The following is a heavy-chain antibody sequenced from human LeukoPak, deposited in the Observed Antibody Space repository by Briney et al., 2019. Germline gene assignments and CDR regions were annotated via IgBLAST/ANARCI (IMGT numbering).Heavy chain of an antibody. J-gene: IGHJ4*02. D-gene: IGHD3-9*01. V-gene: IGHV4-34*01. Sequence: SETLSLTCAVYIDSFSNYHWNWIRQTPAKGMEWIGEVNESGGTNISPSLRSRVILSVDTSKNQFSLKLSSVTAADTAVYYCARDSTDWFYIFDYWGQGTLVTVSS. CDR3: ARDSTDWFYIFDY. CDR1: IDSFSNYH. CDR2: VNESGGT.